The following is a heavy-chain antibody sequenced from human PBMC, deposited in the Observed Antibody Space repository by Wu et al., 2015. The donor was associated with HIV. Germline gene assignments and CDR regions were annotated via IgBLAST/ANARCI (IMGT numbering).Heavy chain of an antibody. D-gene: IGHD7-27*01. CDR2: INPSGGST. CDR1: GYTFTSYY. Sequence: QVQLVQSGAEVKKPGASVKVSCKASGYTFTSYYMHWVRQAPGQGLEWMGIINPSGGSTSYAQKFQGRVTMTRDTSTSTVYMELSSLRSEDTAVYYCARVPGDLNAFDIWGQGDNGHRLF. V-gene: IGHV1-46*01. CDR3: ARVPGDLNAFDI. J-gene: IGHJ3*02.